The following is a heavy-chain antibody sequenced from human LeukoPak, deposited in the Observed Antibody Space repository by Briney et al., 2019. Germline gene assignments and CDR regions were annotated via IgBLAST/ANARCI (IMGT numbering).Heavy chain of an antibody. CDR1: GFTFSSYG. CDR2: ISSSSSYI. J-gene: IGHJ4*02. D-gene: IGHD6-13*01. V-gene: IGHV3-21*01. Sequence: GGSLGLSCAASGFTFSSYGMHWVRQAPGKGLEWVSCISSSSSYIYYADSVKGRFTISRDNAKNSVYLQMNSLRAEDTAVYYCTRAVAAADFSPGYWGQGTLVTVSS. CDR3: TRAVAAADFSPGY.